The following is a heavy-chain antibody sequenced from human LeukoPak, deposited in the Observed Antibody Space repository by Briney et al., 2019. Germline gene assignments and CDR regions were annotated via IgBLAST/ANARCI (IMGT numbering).Heavy chain of an antibody. CDR2: INPNSGGT. V-gene: IGHV1-2*02. CDR3: ARVGLLTGYAFDI. Sequence: ASVKVSCEASGYTFTGYYMHWVRQAPGQGLEWMGWINPNSGGTNYAQKFQGRVTMTRDTSISTAYMELSRLRSDDTAVYYCARVGLLTGYAFDIWGQGTMVTVSS. CDR1: GYTFTGYY. D-gene: IGHD3-9*01. J-gene: IGHJ3*02.